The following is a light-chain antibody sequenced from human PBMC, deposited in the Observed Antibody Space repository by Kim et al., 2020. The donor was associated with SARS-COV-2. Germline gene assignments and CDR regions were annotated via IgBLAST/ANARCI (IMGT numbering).Light chain of an antibody. CDR3: QQYNSYSWT. Sequence: LSPGERAALSCRASQSVGSYLAWYQQRPGQTPRLLIYDASKRATGIPARFSGGGFGTDFTLTIISLEPEDFATYYCQQYNSYSWTFGQGTKVDIK. CDR1: QSVGSY. CDR2: DAS. V-gene: IGKV3-11*01. J-gene: IGKJ1*01.